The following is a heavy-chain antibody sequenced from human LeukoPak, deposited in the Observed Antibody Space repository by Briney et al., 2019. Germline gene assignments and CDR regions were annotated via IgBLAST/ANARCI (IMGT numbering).Heavy chain of an antibody. CDR2: FDPEDGET. CDR3: ATESYSGSYLYAFDI. CDR1: VYTLTELS. D-gene: IGHD1-26*01. Sequence: ASVKVSCKVSVYTLTELSMHWVRQDPGKGLEWMGGFDPEDGETIYAQKFQGRVTMTEDTSTDTAYMELSSLRSEDTAVYYCATESYSGSYLYAFDIWGQGTMVTVSS. V-gene: IGHV1-24*01. J-gene: IGHJ3*02.